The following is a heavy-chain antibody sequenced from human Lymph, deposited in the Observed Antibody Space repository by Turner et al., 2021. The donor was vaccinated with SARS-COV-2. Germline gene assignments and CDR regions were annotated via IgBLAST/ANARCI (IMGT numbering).Heavy chain of an antibody. Sequence: QVQLVESGGGVVQPGRSLKLSCAASGFTFSSYAMHWVRQAPGKGPEWVALISYDGNNKYYADSVRGRFTISRDNSKNTLYLQMNSLRAEDTAVYYCARGLSGNYYFFDYWGQGTLVTVSS. CDR1: GFTFSSYA. V-gene: IGHV3-30-3*01. CDR2: ISYDGNNK. J-gene: IGHJ4*02. CDR3: ARGLSGNYYFFDY. D-gene: IGHD1-26*01.